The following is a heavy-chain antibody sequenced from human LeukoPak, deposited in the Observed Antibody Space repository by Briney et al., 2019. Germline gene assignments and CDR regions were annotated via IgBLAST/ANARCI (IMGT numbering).Heavy chain of an antibody. Sequence: GASVKVSKASGYTFTSYYMHWVRQAPGQGLEWMGWINPNSGGTNYAQKFQGRVTMTRDTSISTAYMELSRLRSDDTAVYYCARDRSSYGDYAFDYWGQGTLVTVSS. D-gene: IGHD4-17*01. CDR1: GYTFTSYY. V-gene: IGHV1-2*02. J-gene: IGHJ4*02. CDR3: ARDRSSYGDYAFDY. CDR2: INPNSGGT.